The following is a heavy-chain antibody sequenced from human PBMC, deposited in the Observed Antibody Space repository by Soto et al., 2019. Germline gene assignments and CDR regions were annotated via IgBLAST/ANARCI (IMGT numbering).Heavy chain of an antibody. CDR3: ARFSTGLGFDP. Sequence: SETLSLTCTVSGCSISSGGYYWSWIRQHPGKGLEWIGYIYYSGSTYYNPSLKSRVTISVDTSKNQFSLKLSSVTAADTAVYYCARFSTGLGFDPWGQGTLVTVSS. CDR2: IYYSGST. J-gene: IGHJ5*02. CDR1: GCSISSGGYY. D-gene: IGHD3-9*01. V-gene: IGHV4-31*03.